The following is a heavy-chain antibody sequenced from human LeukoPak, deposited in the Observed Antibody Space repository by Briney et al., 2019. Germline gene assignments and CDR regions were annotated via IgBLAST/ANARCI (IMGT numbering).Heavy chain of an antibody. CDR2: IYYSGNT. CDR1: GDSISSSSYF. J-gene: IGHJ4*02. Sequence: SETLSLTCTVSGDSISSSSYFWGWVRQSPGKGLEWIASIYYSGNTYYNPSLKSRVTISEDTSKNQFSLKLSSVTAADTAVYYCATMTLSSGWYYFDYWGQGTLVTVSS. V-gene: IGHV4-39*01. CDR3: ATMTLSSGWYYFDY. D-gene: IGHD6-19*01.